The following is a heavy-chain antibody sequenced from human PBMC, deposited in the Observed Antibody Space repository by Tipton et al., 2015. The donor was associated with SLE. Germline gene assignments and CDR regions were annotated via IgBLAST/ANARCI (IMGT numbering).Heavy chain of an antibody. CDR1: GYTFTSYG. CDR3: ALRWPDTWTTVY. J-gene: IGHJ4*02. V-gene: IGHV1-18*01. Sequence: QLVQSGAEVKKPGASVKVSCKASGYTFTSYGISWVRQAPGQGLEWMGWINPNSGGSGNTNYAQKLQGRVTMTTDTSTSTAYMELRSLRSDDTAVYYCALRWPDTWTTVYWGQGTLVTVSS. CDR2: INPNSGGSGNT. D-gene: IGHD5-12*01.